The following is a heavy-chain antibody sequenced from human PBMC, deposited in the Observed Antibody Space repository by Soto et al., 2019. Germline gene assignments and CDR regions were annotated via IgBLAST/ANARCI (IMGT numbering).Heavy chain of an antibody. CDR3: VRGGSANYYGLFDS. CDR2: IKSDASTI. Sequence: EVQLVESGGGLVQPGGSLRLSCAASGFTFSSYWMHWVRQVPGKGLVWVSGIKSDASTIMYADSVKGRFTISRDNAKNRLYLQVNSLRPEDTAVYYCVRGGSANYYGLFDSWGQGTLVTVSS. D-gene: IGHD1-26*01. CDR1: GFTFSSYW. V-gene: IGHV3-74*03. J-gene: IGHJ4*02.